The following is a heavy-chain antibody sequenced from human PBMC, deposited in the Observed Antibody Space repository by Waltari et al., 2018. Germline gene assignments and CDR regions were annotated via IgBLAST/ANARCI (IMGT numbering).Heavy chain of an antibody. CDR2: IIPIFGTA. CDR1: GGTFSSYA. Sequence: QVQLVQSGAEVKKPGPSVKVSCKASGGTFSSYAIRWVRQAPGHGVEWMGGIIPIFGTANYAQKFQGRVTITTDESTSTAYMELSSLRSEDTAVYYCARALVPAAMSSWFDPWGQGTLVTVSS. CDR3: ARALVPAAMSSWFDP. V-gene: IGHV1-69*05. J-gene: IGHJ5*02. D-gene: IGHD2-2*01.